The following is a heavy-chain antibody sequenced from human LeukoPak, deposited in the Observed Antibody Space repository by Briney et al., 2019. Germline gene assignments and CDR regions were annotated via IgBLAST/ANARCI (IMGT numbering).Heavy chain of an antibody. CDR2: ISYDGSNK. Sequence: GTSLRLSCAASGFTFSSYGMHWVRQAPGKGLEWVAVISYDGSNKYYADSVKGRFTISRDNSKNTLYLQMNSLRAEDTAVYYCAKDLVRDCSGGSCYGIDYWGQGTLVTVSS. V-gene: IGHV3-30*18. CDR1: GFTFSSYG. J-gene: IGHJ4*02. CDR3: AKDLVRDCSGGSCYGIDY. D-gene: IGHD2-15*01.